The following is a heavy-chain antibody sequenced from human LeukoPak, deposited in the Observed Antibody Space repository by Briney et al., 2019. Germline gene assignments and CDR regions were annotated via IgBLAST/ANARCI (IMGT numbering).Heavy chain of an antibody. J-gene: IGHJ4*02. CDR3: ARGVELTGYSDY. D-gene: IGHD3-9*01. CDR1: GFTFSNYA. V-gene: IGHV3-30*04. Sequence: PGGSLRLSCAASGFTFSNYAMHWVRQAPGKGLEWVAVISYDGSNYYYADSVKGRFTISRDNAKNSLYLQMNSLRAEDTAVYYCARGVELTGYSDYWGRGTLVTVSS. CDR2: ISYDGSNY.